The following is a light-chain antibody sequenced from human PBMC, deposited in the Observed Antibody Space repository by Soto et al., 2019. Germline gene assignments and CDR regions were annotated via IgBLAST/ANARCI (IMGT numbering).Light chain of an antibody. CDR2: AAS. CDR1: QSISSY. J-gene: IGKJ1*01. Sequence: DIQMTQSPSSLSASVGDRVTITCRASQSISSYLNWYQQKPGKAPKLLSYAASSLQSGVPSMFSGSGSATDFILTISSLQPEDFATYYCQQSYKTPRTFGQGTKVEIK. CDR3: QQSYKTPRT. V-gene: IGKV1-39*01.